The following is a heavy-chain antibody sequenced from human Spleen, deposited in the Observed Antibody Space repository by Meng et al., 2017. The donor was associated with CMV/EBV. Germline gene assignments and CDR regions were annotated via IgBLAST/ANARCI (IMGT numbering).Heavy chain of an antibody. Sequence: QVHVQESGPGLVKPSQTLSLTCTVSGGSFSGYYWTWVRQPPGKGLEWIGEINNSGRTNYNPSLKSRVTISVDTSKNQFSLKLTSVTAADTAIYYCARSRDWSGYSPLDYWGQETLVTVSS. V-gene: IGHV4-34*09. J-gene: IGHJ4*02. CDR2: INNSGRT. CDR1: GGSFSGYY. CDR3: ARSRDWSGYSPLDY. D-gene: IGHD3-3*01.